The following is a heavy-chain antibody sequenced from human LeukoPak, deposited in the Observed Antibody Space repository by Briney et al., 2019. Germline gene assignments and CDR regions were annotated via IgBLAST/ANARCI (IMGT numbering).Heavy chain of an antibody. CDR3: ARHIEGSDGYGDYYFDY. CDR2: IYYSGST. V-gene: IGHV4-59*08. CDR1: GGSISSYY. J-gene: IGHJ4*02. D-gene: IGHD4-17*01. Sequence: PSETLSLTCTVSGGSISSYYWSWIRQPPGKGLEWIGDIYYSGSTNYNPSLKSRVTISVDTSKNQFSLKLSSVTAADTAVYYCARHIEGSDGYGDYYFDYWGQGTLVTVSS.